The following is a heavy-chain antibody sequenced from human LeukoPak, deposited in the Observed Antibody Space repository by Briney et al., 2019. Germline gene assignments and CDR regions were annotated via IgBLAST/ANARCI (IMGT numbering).Heavy chain of an antibody. Sequence: PSQTLSLTCAVSGGSISSGGYSWSWIRQPPGKGLEWIGYIYHSGSTYYNPSLKSRVTISVDRSKNQFSLKLSSVTAADTAVYYCARHTRWGSGSYYAFDYWGQGTLVTVSS. CDR2: IYHSGST. CDR1: GGSISSGGYS. J-gene: IGHJ4*02. D-gene: IGHD3-10*01. V-gene: IGHV4-30-2*01. CDR3: ARHTRWGSGSYYAFDY.